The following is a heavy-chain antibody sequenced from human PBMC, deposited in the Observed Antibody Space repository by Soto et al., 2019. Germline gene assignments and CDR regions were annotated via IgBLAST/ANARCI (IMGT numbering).Heavy chain of an antibody. J-gene: IGHJ5*02. CDR2: IIPLFGTA. V-gene: IGHV1-69*06. D-gene: IGHD2-21*01. CDR1: GGIFSSNT. Sequence: QVYLVQSGAEVKKPGSSVKISCKASGGIFSSNTINWVRQAAGQGLEWMGGIIPLFGTANYAEKFQGRVTITADKSTKTEYMEWTSLRSEDTAVYYCARTAACGGEFYAFEAWGQGTMVTVSS. CDR3: ARTAACGGEFYAFEA.